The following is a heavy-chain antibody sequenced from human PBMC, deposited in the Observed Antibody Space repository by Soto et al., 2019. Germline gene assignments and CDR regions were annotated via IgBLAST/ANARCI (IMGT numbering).Heavy chain of an antibody. D-gene: IGHD5-18*01. CDR1: GGSISSGGYY. V-gene: IGHV4-31*03. CDR2: IYYSGST. Sequence: SETLSLTCTVSGGSISSGGYYWSWIRQHPGKGLEWIGYIYYSGSTYYNPSLKSRVTISVDTSRNQFSLKLSSVTAADTAVYYCARAQLGHRYGYGRWFDPWGQGTLVTV. CDR3: ARAQLGHRYGYGRWFDP. J-gene: IGHJ5*02.